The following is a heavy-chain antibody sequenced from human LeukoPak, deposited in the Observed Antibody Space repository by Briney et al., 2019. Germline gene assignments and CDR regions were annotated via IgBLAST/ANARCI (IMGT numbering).Heavy chain of an antibody. CDR1: GGSISSYY. CDR3: ARAPRAYNWNRLYFDY. CDR2: IYYSGST. Sequence: SETLSLTCTVSGGSISSYYWSWIRQPPGKGLEWIGYIYYSGSTNYIPSLKSRVTISVDTSKNQFSLKLSSVTAADTAVYYCARAPRAYNWNRLYFDYWGQGTLVTVSS. J-gene: IGHJ4*02. D-gene: IGHD1-1*01. V-gene: IGHV4-59*01.